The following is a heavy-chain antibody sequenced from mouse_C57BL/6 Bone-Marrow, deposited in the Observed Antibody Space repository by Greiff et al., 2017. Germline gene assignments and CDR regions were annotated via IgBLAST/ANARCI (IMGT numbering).Heavy chain of an antibody. CDR1: GFTFSDYG. D-gene: IGHD3-3*01. V-gene: IGHV5-17*01. CDR2: ISSGSSTI. CDR3: ARGTRFAY. Sequence: EVKLMESGGGLVKPGGSLKLSCAASGFTFSDYGMHWVRQGPEKGLAWVAYISSGSSTIYYADTVKGRFTISRDNATNTLFLQITSLRSEDTAMYYCARGTRFAYWGQGTLVTVSA. J-gene: IGHJ3*01.